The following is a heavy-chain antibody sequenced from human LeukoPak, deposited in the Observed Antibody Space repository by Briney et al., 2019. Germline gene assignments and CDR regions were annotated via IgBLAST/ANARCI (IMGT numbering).Heavy chain of an antibody. V-gene: IGHV1-46*01. CDR1: GYSFTSYY. CDR2: INPSGGST. D-gene: IGHD3-22*01. Sequence: GESLKISCKGSGYSFTSYYMHWVRQAPGQGLEWMGIINPSGGSTSYAQKFQGRVTMTRDTSTSTVYMELSSLRSEDTAVYYCARGLEYYYDSSGYSHFGYWGQGTLVTVSS. J-gene: IGHJ4*02. CDR3: ARGLEYYYDSSGYSHFGY.